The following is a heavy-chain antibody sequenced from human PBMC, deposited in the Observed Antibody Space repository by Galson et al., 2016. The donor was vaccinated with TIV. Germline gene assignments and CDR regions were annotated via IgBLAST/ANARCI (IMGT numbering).Heavy chain of an antibody. D-gene: IGHD5-18*01. Sequence: SVKVSCKASGGTFNSYVINWVRQAPGHGLEWMGEIVPMFGTANYAQKLQGRATITADESTSTPHMDLSSLRSEDTAVYYCAKDRNTAFDTHYSYYGLDVWGQGATVIVSS. J-gene: IGHJ6*02. V-gene: IGHV1-69*01. CDR2: IVPMFGTA. CDR3: AKDRNTAFDTHYSYYGLDV. CDR1: GGTFNSYV.